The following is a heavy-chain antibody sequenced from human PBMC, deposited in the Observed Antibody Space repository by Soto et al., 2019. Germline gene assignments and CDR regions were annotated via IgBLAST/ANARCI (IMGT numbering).Heavy chain of an antibody. CDR1: GGSISSSGYY. CDR3: VRITMVRGPSY. D-gene: IGHD3-10*01. J-gene: IGHJ4*02. Sequence: ASETLSLTCSVSGGSISSSGYYWGWVRQPPGKGLEWIGSIYYSGSTYYNPSLQSRVTMSVDTSKNQFSLKLSSVTAADTAVYYCVRITMVRGPSYWGQGTLVTVSS. V-gene: IGHV4-39*01. CDR2: IYYSGST.